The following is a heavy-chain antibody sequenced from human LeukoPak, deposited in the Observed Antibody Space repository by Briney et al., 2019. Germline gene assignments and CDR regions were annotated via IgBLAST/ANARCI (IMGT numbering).Heavy chain of an antibody. V-gene: IGHV4-59*01. CDR2: IYYSGST. D-gene: IGHD6-19*01. J-gene: IGHJ4*02. CDR1: GGSISSYY. CDR3: AGASIAVAGTFPFDY. Sequence: NPSETLSLTCTVSGGSISSYYWSWIRQPPEKGLEWIGYIYYSGSTNYNPSLKSRVTISVDTSKNQFSQKLSSVTAADTAVYYCAGASIAVAGTFPFDYWGQGTLVTVSS.